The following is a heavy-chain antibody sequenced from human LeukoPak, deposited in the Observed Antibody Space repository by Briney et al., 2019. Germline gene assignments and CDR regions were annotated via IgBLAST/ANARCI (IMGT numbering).Heavy chain of an antibody. J-gene: IGHJ5*02. CDR1: GGSISSGGYY. CDR2: IYYSGST. D-gene: IGHD3-10*01. V-gene: IGHV4-31*03. Sequence: PSQTLSLTCTVSGGSISSGGYYWSWIRQHPGKGLEWIGYIYYSGSTYYNPSLKSRVTISVDTSKNQFSLKLSSVTAADTAVYYCARDRVHYYGSGSYYNWFDPWGQGTLVTVSS. CDR3: ARDRVHYYGSGSYYNWFDP.